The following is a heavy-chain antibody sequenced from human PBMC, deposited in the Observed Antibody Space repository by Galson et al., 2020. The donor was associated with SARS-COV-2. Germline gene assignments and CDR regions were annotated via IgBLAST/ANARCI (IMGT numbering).Heavy chain of an antibody. CDR1: RFTFITSW. CDR3: ARDAAYNAFDI. Sequence: GESLKISCEASRFTFITSWMAWVRQAPGKGLEWVANIKEDGGVTNYLDSVKGRFTISRDNAKNSLYLQMNSLRAEDTALYYCARDAAYNAFDIWGQGTMVTVSS. D-gene: IGHD2-15*01. J-gene: IGHJ3*02. V-gene: IGHV3-7*04. CDR2: IKEDGGVT.